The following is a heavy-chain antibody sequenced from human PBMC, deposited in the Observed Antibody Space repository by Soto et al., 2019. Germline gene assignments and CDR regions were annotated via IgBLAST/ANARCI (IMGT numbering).Heavy chain of an antibody. CDR3: ARGRYGDY. Sequence: QVHLVQSGAEVKKPGASVKVSCKGSGYTFTSYGITWVRQAPGQRLEWMGWISAHNGNTNYAQKLQGRVTVTRDTSTSTAYMELRSLRSDDMAVYYCARGRYGDYWGQGALVTVSS. D-gene: IGHD1-1*01. J-gene: IGHJ4*02. CDR1: GYTFTSYG. CDR2: ISAHNGNT. V-gene: IGHV1-18*03.